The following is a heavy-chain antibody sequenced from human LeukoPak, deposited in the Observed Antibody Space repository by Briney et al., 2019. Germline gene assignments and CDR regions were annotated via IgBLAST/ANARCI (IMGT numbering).Heavy chain of an antibody. J-gene: IGHJ5*02. CDR1: GGSISSYY. D-gene: IGHD2-2*01. Sequence: TSETLSLTCSVSGGSISSYYWSWIRQPPGKGQEWIGYIYYSGSTNYNPSLKSRVTISVDTSKNQFSLKLSSVTAADTAVYYCARDQGYCSSTSCHISWFDPWGQGTLVTVSS. V-gene: IGHV4-59*01. CDR2: IYYSGST. CDR3: ARDQGYCSSTSCHISWFDP.